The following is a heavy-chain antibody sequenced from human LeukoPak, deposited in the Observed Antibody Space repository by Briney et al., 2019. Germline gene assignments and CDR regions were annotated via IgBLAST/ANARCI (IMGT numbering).Heavy chain of an antibody. CDR2: IYPGDSDT. D-gene: IGHD3-3*01. J-gene: IGHJ4*02. CDR1: GSIFTSYW. CDR3: ARLHITVSPRAFDY. V-gene: IGHV5-51*01. Sequence: KRGESLQISGKGAGSIFTSYWIGWGRQLPGKGLEWMGIIYPGDSDTRYSPSFQGQVTISADKSNSTAYLQWSSLKASDTAMYYCARLHITVSPRAFDYWGQGTLVTVSS.